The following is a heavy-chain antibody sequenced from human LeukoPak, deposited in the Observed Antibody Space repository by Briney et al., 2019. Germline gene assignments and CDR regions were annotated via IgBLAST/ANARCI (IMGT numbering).Heavy chain of an antibody. J-gene: IGHJ4*02. CDR3: ASLSFSSGSSHMER. D-gene: IGHD1-26*01. Sequence: GGSLRLSCAASGFTFSSYGMHWVRQAPGKGLEWVAVIWYDGSNKYYADSVKGRFTISRDNSKNTLYLQMNSLRAEDTAVYYCASLSFSSGSSHMERWGQGTLVTVSS. CDR2: IWYDGSNK. V-gene: IGHV3-33*01. CDR1: GFTFSSYG.